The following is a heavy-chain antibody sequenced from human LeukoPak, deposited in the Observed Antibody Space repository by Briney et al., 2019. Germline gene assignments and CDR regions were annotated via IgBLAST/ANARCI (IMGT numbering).Heavy chain of an antibody. J-gene: IGHJ6*02. CDR3: ARDRDFWSGSYYYGMDV. CDR1: GDSISSYF. V-gene: IGHV4-59*01. Sequence: KPSETLSLTCTVSGDSISSYFWRWIRQPPGKGLEWIGYIYYSGSTNYNPSLKSRVTISLDTPKNQFSLKVTSVTAADTAVYYCARDRDFWSGSYYYGMDVWGQGTTVTVS. CDR2: IYYSGST. D-gene: IGHD3-3*01.